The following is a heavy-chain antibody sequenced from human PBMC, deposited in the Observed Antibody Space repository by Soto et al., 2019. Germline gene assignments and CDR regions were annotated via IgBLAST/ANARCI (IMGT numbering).Heavy chain of an antibody. D-gene: IGHD3-9*01. Sequence: SVQVSSKASGYTFTGYYMHWVRQAPGQGIEWMGRINPNSGGTNYAQKFQGRVTMTRDTSIGTAYMELSRLRSDDTAVYYCAGIRNHDDFESCGHGTMVIVSS. J-gene: IGHJ4*03. CDR1: GYTFTGYY. CDR3: AGIRNHDDFES. CDR2: INPNSGGT. V-gene: IGHV1-2*06.